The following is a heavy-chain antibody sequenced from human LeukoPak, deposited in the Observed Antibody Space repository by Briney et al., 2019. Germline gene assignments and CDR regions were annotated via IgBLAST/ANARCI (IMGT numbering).Heavy chain of an antibody. V-gene: IGHV1-18*01. CDR3: ARGPPPYTEGDLFYYYGLDV. Sequence: GASVKVSCKASGCTFTSYGISWVRQAPGQGLEWMGWISAYNGNTNYAQKLQGRVTMTRDTSISTAYMELTSLKSDDTAVYYCARGPPPYTEGDLFYYYGLDVWGQGTTVTVSS. CDR2: ISAYNGNT. J-gene: IGHJ6*02. CDR1: GCTFTSYG. D-gene: IGHD3-16*01.